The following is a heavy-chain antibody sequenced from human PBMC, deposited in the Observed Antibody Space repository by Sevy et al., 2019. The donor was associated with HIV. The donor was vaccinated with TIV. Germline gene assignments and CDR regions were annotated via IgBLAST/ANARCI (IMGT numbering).Heavy chain of an antibody. CDR3: TTYWGSGTTWVRAFDL. CDR2: IKNENEGGTT. D-gene: IGHD1-7*01. CDR1: GFPFSDAW. J-gene: IGHJ3*01. Sequence: GRSLRLSCAASGFPFSDAWMNWIRQAPGKGLEWVGLIKNENEGGTTDFAAPVKGRFTISRDDSKNTLFLQMSSLKTEVTAIYFCTTYWGSGTTWVRAFDLWGQGTMVIVSS. V-gene: IGHV3-15*01.